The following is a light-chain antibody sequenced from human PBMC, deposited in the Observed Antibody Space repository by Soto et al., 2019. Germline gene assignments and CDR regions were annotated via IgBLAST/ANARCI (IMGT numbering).Light chain of an antibody. CDR2: EVT. CDR1: SSDVGGYNY. CDR3: SSYAASNNFYFV. V-gene: IGLV2-8*01. J-gene: IGLJ3*02. Sequence: QSVLTQPPSASGSPGQSVTISCTGTSSDVGGYNYVSWYQQYPGRAPKLIIYEVTKRPSGVPDRFSGSKSGNTASLTVSGLQADDEADYYCSSYAASNNFYFVFGGGTQLTVL.